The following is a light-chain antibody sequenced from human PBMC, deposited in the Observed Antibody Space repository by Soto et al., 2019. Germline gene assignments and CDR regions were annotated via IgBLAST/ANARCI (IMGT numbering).Light chain of an antibody. V-gene: IGKV1-27*01. CDR2: TAS. CDR3: QKYDSVPWS. CDR1: QGIGYN. J-gene: IGKJ1*01. Sequence: DIQMTQSPTSLSASVGDRVTITCRASQGIGYNLAWYQQKPGKVPKVLIYTASTLHSGVPSRFSGSGSGTAFTLTINSLQPEDVATYFCQKYDSVPWSFGQGTRVEI.